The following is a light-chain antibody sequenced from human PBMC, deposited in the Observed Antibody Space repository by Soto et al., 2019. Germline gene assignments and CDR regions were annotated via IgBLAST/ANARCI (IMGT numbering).Light chain of an antibody. CDR3: MQGTHWPLT. CDR2: KVS. CDR1: QSLVYGDGNTF. Sequence: DVVMAQSPLSLPVTLGQPASISCRSSQSLVYGDGNTFLNWFHQRPGQSPRRLIYKVSNRDSGGPDRFSGSGSGTNFSLKISRVEAEDVGVYYCMQGTHWPLTFGGGTKVEIK. V-gene: IGKV2-30*01. J-gene: IGKJ4*01.